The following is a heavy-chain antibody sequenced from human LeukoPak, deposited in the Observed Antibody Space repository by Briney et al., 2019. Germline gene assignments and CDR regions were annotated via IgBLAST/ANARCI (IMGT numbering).Heavy chain of an antibody. V-gene: IGHV1-69*13. Sequence: SVKVSCKASGGTFSSYAISWVRQAPGQGLEWMGGIIPIFGTANYAQKFQGRVTITADESTSTAYMELSSLRSEDTAVYYCARVSSSSGYFPDYYYGMDVWGQGTTVTVSS. CDR3: ARVSSSSGYFPDYYYGMDV. CDR1: GGTFSSYA. CDR2: IIPIFGTA. J-gene: IGHJ6*02. D-gene: IGHD3-22*01.